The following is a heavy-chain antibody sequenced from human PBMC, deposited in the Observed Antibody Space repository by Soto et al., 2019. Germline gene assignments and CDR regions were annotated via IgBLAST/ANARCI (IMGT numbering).Heavy chain of an antibody. J-gene: IGHJ6*02. Sequence: HPRWSLRLSCASSVFTFISYAMSWVRQAPGKGLEWVSAISGSGGSTYYADSVKGRFTISRDNSKNTLYLQMNSLRAEDTAVYYCAKGGITMVRGVITPYYYGMDVWGQGTTVTVSS. CDR3: AKGGITMVRGVITPYYYGMDV. CDR1: VFTFISYA. V-gene: IGHV3-23*01. D-gene: IGHD3-10*01. CDR2: ISGSGGST.